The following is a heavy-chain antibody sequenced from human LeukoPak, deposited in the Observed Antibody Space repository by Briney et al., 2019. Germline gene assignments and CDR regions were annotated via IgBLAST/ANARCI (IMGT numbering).Heavy chain of an antibody. CDR3: ARSIGEYSSSWYQGFDY. D-gene: IGHD6-13*01. CDR1: GASISSYY. CDR2: IYYSGSN. J-gene: IGHJ4*02. V-gene: IGHV4-59*01. Sequence: SETLSLTCTVSGASISSYYWSWIRQPPGKGLEWIGYIYYSGSNNYNPSLKSRVTISVDTSKKQFSLKLSSVTAADTAVYYCARSIGEYSSSWYQGFDYWGQGTLVTVSS.